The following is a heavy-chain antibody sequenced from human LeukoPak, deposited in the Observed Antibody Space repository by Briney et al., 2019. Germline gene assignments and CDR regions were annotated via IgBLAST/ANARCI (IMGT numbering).Heavy chain of an antibody. Sequence: SCKASGGTFSSYAMHWVRQAPGKGLEWVAVISYGGSSIYYGDSVKGRFTISRDNSRNMLYLQVNSLRAEDTAVYYCASGVAAPGTSFDYWGQGTLVTVSS. J-gene: IGHJ4*02. CDR1: GGTFSSYA. CDR2: ISYGGSSI. CDR3: ASGVAAPGTSFDY. V-gene: IGHV3-30*04. D-gene: IGHD6-13*01.